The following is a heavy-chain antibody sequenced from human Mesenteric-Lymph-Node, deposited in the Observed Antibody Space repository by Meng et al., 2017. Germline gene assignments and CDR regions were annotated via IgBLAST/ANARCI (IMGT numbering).Heavy chain of an antibody. CDR3: ARGMDV. J-gene: IGHJ6*02. CDR2: INHRGVT. V-gene: IGHV4-34*01. Sequence: SETLSLTCAVYGGSFSGYYWSWTRQPPGKGLEWMGEINHRGVTNHNPSLKSRVTVSVDTSKKQFSLNLSSVTAADTGVYYCARGMDVWGQGTTVTGSS. CDR1: GGSFSGYY.